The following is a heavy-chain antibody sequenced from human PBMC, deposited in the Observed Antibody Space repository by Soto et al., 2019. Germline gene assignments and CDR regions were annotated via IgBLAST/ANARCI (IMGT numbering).Heavy chain of an antibody. CDR3: ATVLPGIRNWFDP. Sequence: GGSLRLSCAASGFTFSDYCMSWIRQAPGKGLEWVSYISSSGSTIYYADSVKGRFTISRDNAKNSLYLQMNSLRAEDTAVYYCATVLPGIRNWFDPWGQGTLVTVS. J-gene: IGHJ5*02. V-gene: IGHV3-11*01. CDR1: GFTFSDYC. CDR2: ISSSGSTI. D-gene: IGHD6-13*01.